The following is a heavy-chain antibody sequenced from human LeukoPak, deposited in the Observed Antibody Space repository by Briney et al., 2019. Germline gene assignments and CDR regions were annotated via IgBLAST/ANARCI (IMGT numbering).Heavy chain of an antibody. V-gene: IGHV3-11*04. D-gene: IGHD1-26*01. Sequence: GGSLRLSCAASGFTVSSNYMSWVRQAPGKGLEWVSYISNSGSTMYYADSVKGRFTISRDNAKNSLYLQMNSLRAEDTAVYYCARVGSGSYYSNWFDPWGQGTLVTVSS. J-gene: IGHJ5*02. CDR1: GFTVSSNY. CDR2: ISNSGSTM. CDR3: ARVGSGSYYSNWFDP.